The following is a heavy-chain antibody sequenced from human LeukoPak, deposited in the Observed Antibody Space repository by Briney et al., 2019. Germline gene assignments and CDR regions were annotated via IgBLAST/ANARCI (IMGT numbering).Heavy chain of an antibody. CDR1: GFTFSSYG. V-gene: IGHV3-30*02. Sequence: GGSLRLSCAASGFTFSSYGMHWVRQAPGKGLEWVAFIRYDGSNKYYADSVKGRFTISRDNSKNTLYLQMNSLRAEDTAVYYCAYVPAASPLNDYWGQGTLVTVSS. J-gene: IGHJ4*02. CDR3: AYVPAASPLNDY. CDR2: IRYDGSNK. D-gene: IGHD2-2*01.